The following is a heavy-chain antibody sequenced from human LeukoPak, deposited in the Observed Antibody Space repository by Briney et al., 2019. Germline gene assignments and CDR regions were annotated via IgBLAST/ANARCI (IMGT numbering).Heavy chain of an antibody. CDR2: ISTSSSYI. D-gene: IGHD1-20*01. V-gene: IGHV3-21*01. CDR3: VRDRGGGNWLDY. CDR1: GFTFSRYS. Sequence: GGSLRLSCAASGFTFSRYSLNWVRQAPGKGLEGVSSISTSSSYIYYADSVKGRFTISRDNAKNSLFLQMNSLRAEDTAVYFCVRDRGGGNWLDYWGQGTLVTVSS. J-gene: IGHJ4*02.